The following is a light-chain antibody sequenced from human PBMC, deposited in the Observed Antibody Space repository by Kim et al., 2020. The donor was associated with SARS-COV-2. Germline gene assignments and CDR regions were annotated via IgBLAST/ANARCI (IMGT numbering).Light chain of an antibody. Sequence: AIPISCTGSSGDVGGYDAVSWYQQHPGKSPRLMIYDVDHRPSGVSNRFSGSRSGNTASLTISRLQSEDEADYYCNSYTLSGALVFGTGTKVTVL. CDR3: NSYTLSGALV. CDR1: SGDVGGYDA. CDR2: DVD. V-gene: IGLV2-14*04. J-gene: IGLJ1*01.